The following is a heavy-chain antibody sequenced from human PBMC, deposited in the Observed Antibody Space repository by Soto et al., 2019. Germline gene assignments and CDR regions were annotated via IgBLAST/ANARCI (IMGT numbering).Heavy chain of an antibody. V-gene: IGHV3-23*01. CDR2: ISGSGGST. J-gene: IGHJ4*02. Sequence: GWSLRLSCAASGFTFSSYGMSWVRQAPGKGLEWVSVISGSGGSTYYADSVKGRFTISRDNSKNTLYLQMNSLRAEDTAVYYWAKDPSIGYYLDDWGQGTLVTVSS. D-gene: IGHD2-21*01. CDR1: GFTFSSYG. CDR3: AKDPSIGYYLDD.